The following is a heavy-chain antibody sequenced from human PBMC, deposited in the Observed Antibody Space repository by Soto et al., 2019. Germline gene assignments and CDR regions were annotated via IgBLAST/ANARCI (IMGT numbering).Heavy chain of an antibody. V-gene: IGHV3-11*06. D-gene: IGHD6-13*01. CDR1: GFPFSDYY. CDR2: ISSRGSYT. Sequence: QVQLVESGGGLVKPGGSLRLSCAASGFPFSDYYVSWVRQAPGKGLEWVSYISSRGSYTSYADSVKGRFTISRDNAKNSLYLQMNSLRAEDTAVYYCARGRLAAAGSFDYWGQGTLVTVSS. CDR3: ARGRLAAAGSFDY. J-gene: IGHJ4*02.